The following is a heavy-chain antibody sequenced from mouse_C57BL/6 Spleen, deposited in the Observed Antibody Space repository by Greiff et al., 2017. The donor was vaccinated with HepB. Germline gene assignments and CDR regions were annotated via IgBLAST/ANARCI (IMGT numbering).Heavy chain of an antibody. CDR1: GFNIKDYY. V-gene: IGHV14-1*01. CDR3: TTCGYGSSYWYFDV. D-gene: IGHD1-1*01. CDR2: IDPEDGDT. J-gene: IGHJ1*03. Sequence: EVQLQESGAELVRPGASVKLSCTASGFNIKDYYMHWVKQRPEQGLEWIGRIDPEDGDTEYAPKFQGKATMTADTSSNTAYLQLSSLTSEDTAVYYCTTCGYGSSYWYFDVWGTGTTVTVSS.